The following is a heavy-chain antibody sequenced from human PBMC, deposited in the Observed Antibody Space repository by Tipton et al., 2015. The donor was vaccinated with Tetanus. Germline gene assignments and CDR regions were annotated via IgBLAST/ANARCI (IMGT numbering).Heavy chain of an antibody. D-gene: IGHD3-22*01. CDR2: IDPNSGGT. V-gene: IGHV1-2*02. CDR3: ARDRGDYIYYGMDV. Sequence: RLVQSGAEVKKPGASAKVSCKASGYTFTGYYIYWVRQAPGQGLEWMGWIDPNSGGTVYAQKFQGRVTMTRDTSISTAYMELRSLRSDDTAVYYCARDRGDYIYYGMDVWGPGTTVTVS. J-gene: IGHJ6*02. CDR1: GYTFTGYY.